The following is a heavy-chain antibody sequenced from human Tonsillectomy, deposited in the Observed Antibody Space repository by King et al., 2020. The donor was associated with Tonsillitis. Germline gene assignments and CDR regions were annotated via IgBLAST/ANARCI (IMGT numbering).Heavy chain of an antibody. D-gene: IGHD5-24*01. CDR1: GFTFSSYA. CDR3: ARGYSTVEMDY. J-gene: IGHJ4*02. Sequence: VQLVESGGGVVQPGRSLRLSCAASGFTFSSYAMHWVRQAPGKGLEWVAVISYDGSNKYYADSVKGRFTISRDNSKNTRYLQMNSLRAEDTAVFYCARGYSTVEMDYWGQGTLVTVSS. V-gene: IGHV3-30*01. CDR2: ISYDGSNK.